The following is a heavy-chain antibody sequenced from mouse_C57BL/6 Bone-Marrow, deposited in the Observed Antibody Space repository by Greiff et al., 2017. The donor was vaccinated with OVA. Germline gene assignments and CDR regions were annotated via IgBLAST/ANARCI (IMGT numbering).Heavy chain of an antibody. Sequence: QVQLQQPGAELVKPGASVKLSCKASGYTFTSYWMQWVKQRPGQGLEWIGEIDPSDSYTNYNQKFKGKATLTVDTSSSPAYLQLSSLTSEDSAVYYCARSAYYYGSSYDAMDYWGQGTSVTVSS. J-gene: IGHJ4*01. CDR1: GYTFTSYW. CDR2: IDPSDSYT. D-gene: IGHD1-1*01. V-gene: IGHV1-50*01. CDR3: ARSAYYYGSSYDAMDY.